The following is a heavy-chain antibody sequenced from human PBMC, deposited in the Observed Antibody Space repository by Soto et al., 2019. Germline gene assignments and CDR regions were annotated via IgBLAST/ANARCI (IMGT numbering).Heavy chain of an antibody. Sequence: GASVKVSCKASGYTFTDYYIHWVRQAPGQGLEWMGWINPNSGDTNYVQKFQGRVTMTRDTSITTAYMELSRLRSDDTAVYYCARSGNPNFAYWGQGTLVTVSS. CDR1: GYTFTDYY. CDR3: ARSGNPNFAY. CDR2: INPNSGDT. V-gene: IGHV1-2*02. D-gene: IGHD1-26*01. J-gene: IGHJ4*02.